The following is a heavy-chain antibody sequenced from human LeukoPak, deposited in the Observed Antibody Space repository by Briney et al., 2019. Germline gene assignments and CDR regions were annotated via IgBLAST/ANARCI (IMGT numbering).Heavy chain of an antibody. CDR2: ISAYNGNT. CDR1: GYTFTSYG. V-gene: IGHV1-18*01. CDR3: ARGSIAYYYDSSGYYWPRVRKTDAFDI. Sequence: ASVKVSCKASGYTFTSYGISWVRQAPGQGLEWMGWISAYNGNTNYAQKLQGRVTMTTDTSTSTAYMELRSLRAEDTAVYYCARGSIAYYYDSSGYYWPRVRKTDAFDIWGQGTMVTVSS. D-gene: IGHD3-22*01. J-gene: IGHJ3*02.